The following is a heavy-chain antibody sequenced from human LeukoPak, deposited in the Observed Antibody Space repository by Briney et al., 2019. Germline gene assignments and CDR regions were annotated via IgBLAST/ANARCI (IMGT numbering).Heavy chain of an antibody. CDR2: SYYSGST. Sequence: SETLSLTCTVCGGSISSSSYYWGWVRQPPGKGLEWIGSSYYSGSTYYNPYLKSGVIISVNTYKNQFSLQLSSVTAADTAVYYCARLGVVGQLDFDYWGQGTLVTVSS. CDR3: ARLGVVGQLDFDY. D-gene: IGHD6-6*01. J-gene: IGHJ4*02. V-gene: IGHV4-39*01. CDR1: GGSISSSSYY.